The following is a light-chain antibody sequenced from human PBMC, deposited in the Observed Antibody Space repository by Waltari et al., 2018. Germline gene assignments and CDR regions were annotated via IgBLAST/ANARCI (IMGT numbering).Light chain of an antibody. Sequence: QSVLAQPPSASGTPGHRLTIPSSGTHSNIGSNTVNWYQQFPGTAPRLLIYTNNQRPSGVPDRFSASKSGSSAALAIYGLHSEDEADYYCSTWDDRLTGVVFGGGTKVTVL. CDR3: STWDDRLTGVV. J-gene: IGLJ2*01. V-gene: IGLV1-44*01. CDR2: TNN. CDR1: HSNIGSNT.